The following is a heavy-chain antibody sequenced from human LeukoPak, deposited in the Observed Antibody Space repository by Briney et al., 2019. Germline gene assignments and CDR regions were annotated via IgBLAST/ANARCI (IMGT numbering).Heavy chain of an antibody. D-gene: IGHD5-12*01. CDR2: IYYSGST. CDR1: GASLSLYY. Sequence: SETLSLTCTVSGASLSLYYWSWIRQPPGKGLEWIGHIYYSGSTHYNPSLKSRVTISLDTSKKQFSLKMSSVTAADTAVYYCARGGYSLYYFDYWGQGTLVTVSS. CDR3: ARGGYSLYYFDY. V-gene: IGHV4-59*01. J-gene: IGHJ4*02.